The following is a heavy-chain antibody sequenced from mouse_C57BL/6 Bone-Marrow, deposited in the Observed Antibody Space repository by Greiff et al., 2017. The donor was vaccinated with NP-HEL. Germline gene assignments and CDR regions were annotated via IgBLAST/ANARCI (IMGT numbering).Heavy chain of an antibody. J-gene: IGHJ2*01. Sequence: QVQLQQSGAELVKPGASVKLSCKASGYTFTEYTIHWVKQRSGQGLEWIGWFYPGIGSIKYNEKFKDKATLTADKSSSTVYMERSRLTSEDSAVYFCARHEGYYGSSLYYFDYWGQGTTLTVSS. D-gene: IGHD1-1*01. V-gene: IGHV1-62-2*01. CDR3: ARHEGYYGSSLYYFDY. CDR2: FYPGIGSI. CDR1: GYTFTEYT.